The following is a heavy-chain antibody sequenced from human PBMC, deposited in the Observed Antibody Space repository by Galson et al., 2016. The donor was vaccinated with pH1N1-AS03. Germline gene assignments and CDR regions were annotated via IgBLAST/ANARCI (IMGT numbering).Heavy chain of an antibody. CDR3: ASSPDYSDTSVYYGTAY. J-gene: IGHJ4*02. CDR1: GGTFSSYA. V-gene: IGHV1-69*06. Sequence: SVKVSCKASGGTFSSYAFTWVRQAPGQGLEWVGGLIPIFHTPNYAQKFQGRVTIIADKSTSPAYMELRSLTSEGTAVYYCASSPDYSDTSVYYGTAYWGQGTLVTVSS. CDR2: LIPIFHTP. D-gene: IGHD3-22*01.